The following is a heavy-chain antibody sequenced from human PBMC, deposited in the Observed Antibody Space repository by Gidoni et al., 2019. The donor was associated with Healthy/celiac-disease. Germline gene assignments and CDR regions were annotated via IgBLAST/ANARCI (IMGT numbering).Heavy chain of an antibody. CDR3: ARDGWSSFGHQLQNVLRFLEWSNTRTDAFDI. D-gene: IGHD3-3*01. V-gene: IGHV3-30-3*01. CDR1: GFTFSSYA. CDR2: ISYDGSNK. J-gene: IGHJ3*02. Sequence: QVQLVESGGGVVQPGRSLRLSCAASGFTFSSYAMHWVRQAPGQGLEWVAVISYDGSNKYYADSVKGRFTISRDNSKNTLYLQMNSLRAEDTAVYYCARDGWSSFGHQLQNVLRFLEWSNTRTDAFDIWGQGTMVTVSS.